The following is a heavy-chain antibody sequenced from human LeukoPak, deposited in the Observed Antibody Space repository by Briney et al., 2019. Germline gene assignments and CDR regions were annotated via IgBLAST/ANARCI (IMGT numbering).Heavy chain of an antibody. CDR1: GFTFSSYG. V-gene: IGHV3-33*06. CDR2: VWYDGNKK. Sequence: GGSLRLSCAASGFTFSSYGFHWVRQAPGKGLEWVAVVWYDGNKKYYADSVKGRFTISRDNSKNTLYLQMNSLRAEDTAVYYCAKGIEVGRYAPTDPWGQGTLVIVSS. D-gene: IGHD2-15*01. J-gene: IGHJ5*02. CDR3: AKGIEVGRYAPTDP.